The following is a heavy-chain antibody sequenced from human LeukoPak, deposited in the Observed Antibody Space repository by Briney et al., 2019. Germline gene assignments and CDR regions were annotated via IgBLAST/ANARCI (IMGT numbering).Heavy chain of an antibody. Sequence: SETLSLTCAVSGGSISSSNWWSWVRQPPGKGLEWIGEIYHSGSTNYNPSLKSRVTISVDRSKNQFSLKLSSVTAADTAVYYCARVPDCSSTSCDASYGMDVWGQGTTVTVSS. J-gene: IGHJ6*02. D-gene: IGHD2-2*01. CDR3: ARVPDCSSTSCDASYGMDV. CDR1: GGSISSSNW. V-gene: IGHV4-4*02. CDR2: IYHSGST.